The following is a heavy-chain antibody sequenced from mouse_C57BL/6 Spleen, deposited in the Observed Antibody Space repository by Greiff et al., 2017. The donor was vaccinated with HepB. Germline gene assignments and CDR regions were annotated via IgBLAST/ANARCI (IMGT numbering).Heavy chain of an antibody. D-gene: IGHD1-2*01. J-gene: IGHJ3*01. Sequence: VQLQQPGAELVKPGASVKLSCKASGYTFTSYWMQWVKQRPGQGLEWIGEIDPSDSYTNYNQKFKGKATLTVDTSSSTAYMQLSSLTSEDSAVYYCARGLLRRGGFAYWGQVTLVTVSA. CDR2: IDPSDSYT. V-gene: IGHV1-50*01. CDR1: GYTFTSYW. CDR3: ARGLLRRGGFAY.